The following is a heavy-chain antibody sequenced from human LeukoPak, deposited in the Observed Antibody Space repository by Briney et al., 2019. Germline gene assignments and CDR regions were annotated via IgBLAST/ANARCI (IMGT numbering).Heavy chain of an antibody. D-gene: IGHD6-6*01. CDR1: GLTVTINY. CDR3: ARGAARPGSGFDY. CDR2: IYSGGST. V-gene: IGHV3-66*01. J-gene: IGHJ4*02. Sequence: GGSLRLSCAASGLTVTINYMTWVRQAPGKGLEWVSIIYSGGSTYYADSVKGRFTISRDNAKNSLYLQMNSLRAEDTAVYYCARGAARPGSGFDYWGQGTLVTVSS.